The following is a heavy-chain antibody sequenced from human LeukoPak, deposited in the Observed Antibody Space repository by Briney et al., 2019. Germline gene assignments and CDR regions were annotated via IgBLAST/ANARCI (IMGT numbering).Heavy chain of an antibody. Sequence: GGSLRLSCAASGFTFDDYAMHWVCQAPGKGLEWVSLISGDGGSTYYADSVKGRFTISRDNSKNSLYLQMNSLRTEDTALYYCAKGEGYYYGSGSYLSYWGQGTLVTVSS. CDR1: GFTFDDYA. D-gene: IGHD3-10*01. CDR3: AKGEGYYYGSGSYLSY. V-gene: IGHV3-43*02. CDR2: ISGDGGST. J-gene: IGHJ4*02.